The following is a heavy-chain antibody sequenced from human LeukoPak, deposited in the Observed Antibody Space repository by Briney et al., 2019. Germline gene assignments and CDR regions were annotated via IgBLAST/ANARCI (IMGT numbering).Heavy chain of an antibody. D-gene: IGHD1-14*01. CDR2: IYYSGST. J-gene: IGHJ4*02. CDR3: ARDNHSNTFDY. V-gene: IGHV4-39*07. Sequence: SETLSLTCTVSGGSISSSSYYWGWIRQPPGKGLEWIGSIYYSGSTYYNPSLKSRVTISVDTSKNQFSLKLSSVTAADTAVYYCARDNHSNTFDYWGQGTLVTVSS. CDR1: GGSISSSSYY.